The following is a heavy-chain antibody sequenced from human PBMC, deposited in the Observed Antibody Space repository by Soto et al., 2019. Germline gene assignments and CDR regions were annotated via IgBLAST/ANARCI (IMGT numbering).Heavy chain of an antibody. Sequence: SETLSLTCTVSGGSISSGGYYWSWIRQHPGKGLEWIGYIYYSGSTYYNPSLKSRVTISVDTSKNQFSLKLSSVTAADTAVYYCARDQYYYYDSSGTSALGWFDPWGQGTLVTVSS. D-gene: IGHD3-22*01. V-gene: IGHV4-31*03. CDR2: IYYSGST. CDR1: GGSISSGGYY. J-gene: IGHJ5*02. CDR3: ARDQYYYYDSSGTSALGWFDP.